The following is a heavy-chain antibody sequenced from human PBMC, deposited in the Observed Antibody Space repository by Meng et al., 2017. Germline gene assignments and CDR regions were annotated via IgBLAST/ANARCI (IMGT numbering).Heavy chain of an antibody. CDR2: IIPIFGTA. V-gene: IGHV1-69*13. CDR3: ARAGTYYYDSSGYYTLDY. J-gene: IGHJ4*02. D-gene: IGHD3-22*01. Sequence: SVKVSCKASGGTFSSYAISWVRQAPGQGLEWMGGIIPIFGTANYAQKFQGRVTITADESTSTAYMELSSLRSEDTAVYYCARAGTYYYDSSGYYTLDYWGQGTLVT. CDR1: GGTFSSYA.